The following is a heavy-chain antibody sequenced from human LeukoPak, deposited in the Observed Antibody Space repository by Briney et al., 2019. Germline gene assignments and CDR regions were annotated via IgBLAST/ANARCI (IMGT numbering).Heavy chain of an antibody. CDR1: GFTFRSYA. CDR2: ISYDGSEK. D-gene: IGHD4-17*01. CDR3: ARDLGDTGYFDY. V-gene: IGHV3-30*03. Sequence: GGSLRLSCAASGFTFRSYAMSWVRQAPGKGLEWVAVISYDGSEKYQADSVKGRFTISRDNSKNRIYLQMNSLRGDDTAVYYCARDLGDTGYFDYWGQGTLVTVSS. J-gene: IGHJ4*02.